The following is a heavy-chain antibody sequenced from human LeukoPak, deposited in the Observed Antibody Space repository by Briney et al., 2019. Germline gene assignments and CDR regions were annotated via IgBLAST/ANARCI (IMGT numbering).Heavy chain of an antibody. CDR1: GYTLTELS. J-gene: IGHJ4*02. CDR3: ARDGIAVAGTPHPNFDY. Sequence: ASVKVSCKVSGYTLTELSMHWVRQAPGKGLEWMGGFDPEDGETIYAQKFQGRVTMTEDTSTDTAYMGLSSLRSEDTAVYYCARDGIAVAGTPHPNFDYWGQGTLVTVSS. CDR2: FDPEDGET. V-gene: IGHV1-24*01. D-gene: IGHD6-19*01.